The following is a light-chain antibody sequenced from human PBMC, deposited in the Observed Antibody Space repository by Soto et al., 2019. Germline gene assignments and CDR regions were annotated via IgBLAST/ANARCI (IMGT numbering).Light chain of an antibody. CDR1: QSISSG. Sequence: DIQMTQSPSTLSASVGDRVTITCRASQSISSGLAWYQQKPGKAPKLLIYKASSLESGVPSRFSGSGSGTEFTLTISSLQPDDFATYNCQQYNSYSWTFGQGTKVEIK. CDR2: KAS. J-gene: IGKJ1*01. CDR3: QQYNSYSWT. V-gene: IGKV1-5*03.